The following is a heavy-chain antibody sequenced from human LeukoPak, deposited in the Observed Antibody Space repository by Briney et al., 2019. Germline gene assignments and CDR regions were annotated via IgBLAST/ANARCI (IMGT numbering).Heavy chain of an antibody. CDR3: ASYDFWSGYSFDY. Sequence: SETLSLTCAVYGGSFSGYYWSWIRQPPGKGLEWIGEINHSGSTNYNPFLKSRVTISVDTSKNQFSLKLSSVTAADTAVYYCASYDFWSGYSFDYWGQGTLVTVSS. D-gene: IGHD3-3*01. V-gene: IGHV4-34*01. J-gene: IGHJ4*02. CDR2: INHSGST. CDR1: GGSFSGYY.